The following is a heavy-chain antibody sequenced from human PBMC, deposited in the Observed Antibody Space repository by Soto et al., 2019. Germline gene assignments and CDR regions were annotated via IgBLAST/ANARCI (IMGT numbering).Heavy chain of an antibody. Sequence: QVQLVQSGAEVKKPGASVKVSCKASGYTFTSYGISWVRQAPGQGLEWMGWISAYNGNTNYAQKFQGRVTMTRDTSISTDYMELSRLRSDDTAVYYCRYSYGLDYWGQGTLVTVSS. CDR2: ISAYNGNT. CDR3: RYSYGLDY. D-gene: IGHD5-18*01. J-gene: IGHJ4*02. V-gene: IGHV1-18*01. CDR1: GYTFTSYG.